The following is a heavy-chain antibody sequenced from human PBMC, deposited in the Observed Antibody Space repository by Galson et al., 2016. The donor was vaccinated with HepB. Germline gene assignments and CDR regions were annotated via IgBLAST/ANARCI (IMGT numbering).Heavy chain of an antibody. D-gene: IGHD6-6*01. Sequence: PALVKPTQTLTLTCSLSGFSLTTTNKVAVSWIRQPPGKALEWLALIYWDDDTRYSPSLKSRLAITRDAPKNQVVLTMTNMDPEDTATYFCAHYDYRSSSGHNYWGQGALVIVS. V-gene: IGHV2-5*02. CDR2: IYWDDDT. CDR3: AHYDYRSSSGHNY. CDR1: GFSLTTTNKVA. J-gene: IGHJ4*02.